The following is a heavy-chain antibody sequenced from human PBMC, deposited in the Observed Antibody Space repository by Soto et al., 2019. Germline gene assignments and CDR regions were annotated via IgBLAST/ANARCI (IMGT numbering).Heavy chain of an antibody. J-gene: IGHJ4*02. CDR2: INSDGSST. CDR1: GFTFSSYW. D-gene: IGHD3-3*01. CDR3: ARTVTPIYYFDY. V-gene: IGHV3-74*01. Sequence: EVQLVESGGGLVQPGGSLRLSRAASGFTFSSYWMHWVRQAPGKGLVWVSRINSDGSSTSYADSVKGRFTISRDNAKNTLYLQMNSLRAEDTAVYYCARTVTPIYYFDYWGQGTLVTVSS.